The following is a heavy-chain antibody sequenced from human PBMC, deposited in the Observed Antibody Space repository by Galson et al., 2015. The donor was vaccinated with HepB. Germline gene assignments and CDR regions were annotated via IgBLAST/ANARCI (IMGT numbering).Heavy chain of an antibody. D-gene: IGHD2-2*01. CDR3: ARATSGGYCSRTDCYYFDN. CDR1: GFSVSTNY. Sequence: SLRLSCAASGFSVSTNYMTWVRQAPGKGLEWVAIIYSGGYRSYADSVQGRFTISRDNSKNTVFLQMNSLRAEDTAVYYCARATSGGYCSRTDCYYFDNWGQGTLVTVSS. V-gene: IGHV3-53*01. J-gene: IGHJ4*02. CDR2: IYSGGYR.